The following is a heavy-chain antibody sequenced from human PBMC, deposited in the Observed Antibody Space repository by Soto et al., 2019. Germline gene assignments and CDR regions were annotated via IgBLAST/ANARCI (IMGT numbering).Heavy chain of an antibody. D-gene: IGHD5-18*01. CDR2: ITAGGGGT. V-gene: IGHV3-23*01. Sequence: PGGSLRLSCAASGFTFNIYAMTWVRQAPGKGLEWVSSITAGGGGTYYADSVKGRFTISRDNSKNTLSLQMNSPRADDTAVYFCWKGYNRYLLDYWGQGTLDTVSS. CDR3: WKGYNRYLLDY. J-gene: IGHJ4*01. CDR1: GFTFNIYA.